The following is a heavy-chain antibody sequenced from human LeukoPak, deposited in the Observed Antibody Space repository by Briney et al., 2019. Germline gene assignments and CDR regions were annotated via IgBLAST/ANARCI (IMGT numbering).Heavy chain of an antibody. J-gene: IGHJ4*02. Sequence: PSETLSLTCAVSGYSISSGYYWGWIRQPPGKGLEWIGSIYHSGSTYYNPSLKSRVTISADTSKNQFSLKLSSVTAADTAVYYCARGFLEDYYGSGAGYWGQGTLVTVSS. CDR3: ARGFLEDYYGSGAGY. D-gene: IGHD3-10*01. V-gene: IGHV4-38-2*01. CDR2: IYHSGST. CDR1: GYSISSGYY.